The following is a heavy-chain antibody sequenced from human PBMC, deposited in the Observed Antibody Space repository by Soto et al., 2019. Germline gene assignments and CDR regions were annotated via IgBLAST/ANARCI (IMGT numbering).Heavy chain of an antibody. V-gene: IGHV4-39*01. CDR1: GSSISSSSYY. D-gene: IGHD5-18*01. J-gene: IGHJ4*02. Sequence: SETLSLTCTVSGSSISSSSYYWGWIRQPPGKGLEWIGSIYYSGSTYYNPSLKSRVTISVDTSKNQFSLKLSSVTAADTAVYYCARHGFGYSYGGAFGYWGQGTLVTVSS. CDR3: ARHGFGYSYGGAFGY. CDR2: IYYSGST.